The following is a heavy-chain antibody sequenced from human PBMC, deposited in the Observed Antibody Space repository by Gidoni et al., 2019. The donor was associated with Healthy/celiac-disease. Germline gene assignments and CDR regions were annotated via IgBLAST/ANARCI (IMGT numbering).Heavy chain of an antibody. CDR1: GFTFDDST. CDR3: AKDPQPRGGYGDFQLNY. Sequence: EVQLVESGGVVVQPGGSLRLSCAASGFTFDDSTMHWVRQAPGKGLEWVSLISWDGGSTYYADSVKGRFTISRDNSKNSLYLQMNSLRTEDTALYYCAKDPQPRGGYGDFQLNYWGQGTLVTVSS. J-gene: IGHJ4*02. V-gene: IGHV3-43*01. CDR2: ISWDGGST. D-gene: IGHD4-17*01.